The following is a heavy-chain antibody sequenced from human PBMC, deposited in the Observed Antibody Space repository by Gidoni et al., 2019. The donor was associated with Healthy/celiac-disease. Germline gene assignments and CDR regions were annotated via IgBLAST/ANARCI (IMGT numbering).Heavy chain of an antibody. D-gene: IGHD5-18*01. Sequence: GGLVQPGGSLRLSCAASGFTFSSYEMNWVRQAPGKGLEWVSYISSSGSTIYYADSVKGRFTISRDNAKNSLYLQMNSLRAEDTAVYYCARDGRYSYGPPYYYYGMDVWGQGTTVTVSS. CDR3: ARDGRYSYGPPYYYYGMDV. CDR1: GFTFSSYE. V-gene: IGHV3-48*03. J-gene: IGHJ6*02. CDR2: ISSSGSTI.